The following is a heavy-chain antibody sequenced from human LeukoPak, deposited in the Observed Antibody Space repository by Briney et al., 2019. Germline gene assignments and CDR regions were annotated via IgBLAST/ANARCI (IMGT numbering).Heavy chain of an antibody. CDR2: IYHTATT. J-gene: IGHJ4*02. D-gene: IGHD2-15*01. V-gene: IGHV4-39*07. CDR1: GVSISISDYY. Sequence: SETLSLTCTVSGVSISISDYYWGWIRQPPGRGLEWIGSIYHTATTYYNPSLKSRLTISLDTSKSQFSLNVTSVTAADTAVYYCGRIFTSRGIGGPRVFWGQGNLVTVSS. CDR3: GRIFTSRGIGGPRVF.